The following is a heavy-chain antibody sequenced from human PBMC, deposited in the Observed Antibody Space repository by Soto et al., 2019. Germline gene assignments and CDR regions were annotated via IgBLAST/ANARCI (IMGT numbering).Heavy chain of an antibody. Sequence: EVQFLESGGGLVQPGGSLRISCAASGFTFSNYAINWVRQAPGKGLEWVSAISGGGDITSYADSVKGRFTISRDNSRNTVYLQMNSLRAEDTALYYCANSLLVGYWGQGTPVTVSS. CDR3: ANSLLVGY. V-gene: IGHV3-23*01. D-gene: IGHD2-8*02. J-gene: IGHJ4*02. CDR1: GFTFSNYA. CDR2: ISGGGDIT.